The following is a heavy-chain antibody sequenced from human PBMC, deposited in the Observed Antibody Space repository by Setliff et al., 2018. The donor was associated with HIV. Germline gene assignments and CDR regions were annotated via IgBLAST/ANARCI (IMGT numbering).Heavy chain of an antibody. CDR1: GFTFSSYW. J-gene: IGHJ4*02. V-gene: IGHV3-74*01. CDR3: ASHSFGINPPGKD. CDR2: VNSDGSRA. Sequence: GESLKISCAASGFTFSSYWMHWVRQVPGKGLVWVSSVNSDGSRAIYADSVKGRFTISRDNAKKAVYLHMSSLSVEDTAIYYCASHSFGINPPGKDWGQGTLVTVSS. D-gene: IGHD3-16*01.